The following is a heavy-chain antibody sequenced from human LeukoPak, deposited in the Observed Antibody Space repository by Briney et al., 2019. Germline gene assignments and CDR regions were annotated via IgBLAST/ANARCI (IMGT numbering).Heavy chain of an antibody. CDR1: GFTFTRNA. V-gene: IGHV3-23*01. Sequence: GGSLRLSCAASGFTFTRNAMSWVRQAPGKGLEWVSGISASGGVTYFADSVKGRFTISRDNAKNTLYLQMNSLRAEDTAVYYCARDINLVKVVLDAFDLWGQGTMVIVSS. D-gene: IGHD2/OR15-2a*01. CDR2: ISASGGVT. J-gene: IGHJ3*01. CDR3: ARDINLVKVVLDAFDL.